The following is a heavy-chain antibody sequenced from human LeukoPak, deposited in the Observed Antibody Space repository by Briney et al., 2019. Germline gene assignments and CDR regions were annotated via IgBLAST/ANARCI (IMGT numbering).Heavy chain of an antibody. CDR1: GASITSYY. D-gene: IGHD1-26*01. V-gene: IGHV4-59*08. J-gene: IGHJ4*02. Sequence: PSETLSLTCTVSGASITSYYWSWIRQPPGKGLEWIGYIYYSGSTTYKPSFKSRVTISVDTSKNQFSLKLSSVTAADTAVYYCARLSIVGATNFDYWGQGTLVTVSS. CDR3: ARLSIVGATNFDY. CDR2: IYYSGST.